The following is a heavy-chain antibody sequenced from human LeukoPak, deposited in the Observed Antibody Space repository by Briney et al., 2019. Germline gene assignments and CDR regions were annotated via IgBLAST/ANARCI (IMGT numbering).Heavy chain of an antibody. CDR1: GFTFSAAG. Sequence: GGSLRLSCAASGFTFSAAGMHWVRQAPGKGLEWVAFIRIDGSSTYYADSVKGRFTISRDNSKSKLFLQMNGLRAEDSAVYFCAKDRVGPKYYLDVWGTGTTATISS. V-gene: IGHV3-30*02. CDR2: IRIDGSST. D-gene: IGHD1-26*01. CDR3: AKDRVGPKYYLDV. J-gene: IGHJ6*03.